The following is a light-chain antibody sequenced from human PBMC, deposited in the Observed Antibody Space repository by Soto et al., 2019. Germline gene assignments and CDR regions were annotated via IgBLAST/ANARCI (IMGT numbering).Light chain of an antibody. CDR3: QLYGSSPGLFT. J-gene: IGKJ3*01. Sequence: EIVLTQSPGTLSFFPGERATLSCRASRSVTNNYLAWHQQKLGQAPRLLIYDTSTRATGIPARFSGSGSGTEFTLTISRLEPEDFAMYYCQLYGSSPGLFTFGPGTKVDIK. CDR2: DTS. V-gene: IGKV3-20*01. CDR1: RSVTNNY.